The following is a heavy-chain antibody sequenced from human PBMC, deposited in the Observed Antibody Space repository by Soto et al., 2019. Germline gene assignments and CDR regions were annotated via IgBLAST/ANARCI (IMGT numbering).Heavy chain of an antibody. J-gene: IGHJ4*02. CDR2: ISSDGGDK. D-gene: IGHD2-15*01. Sequence: QVQLVDSGGGVVQPGRSPRLSCAASGFTFSNFGMHWVRQAPGKGLEWVAAISSDGGDKYYSHSVKDRFTISRDNSKNTLFLQMNSLRVEDTAVYYCVKGSEVARQELDHWGQGILVTVSS. CDR1: GFTFSNFG. CDR3: VKGSEVARQELDH. V-gene: IGHV3-30*18.